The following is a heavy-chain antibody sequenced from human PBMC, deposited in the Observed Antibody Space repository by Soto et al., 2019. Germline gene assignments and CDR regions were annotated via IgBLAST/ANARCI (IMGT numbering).Heavy chain of an antibody. Sequence: PSETLSLTCAVYGGSFSGYYWSWIRQPPGKGLEWIGEINHSGSTNYNPSLKSRVTISVDTSKNQFSLKLSSVTAADTAVYYCARGFSGWYYYYGMDVRGQGTTVTVSS. CDR2: INHSGST. D-gene: IGHD6-19*01. CDR1: GGSFSGYY. CDR3: ARGFSGWYYYYGMDV. J-gene: IGHJ6*02. V-gene: IGHV4-34*01.